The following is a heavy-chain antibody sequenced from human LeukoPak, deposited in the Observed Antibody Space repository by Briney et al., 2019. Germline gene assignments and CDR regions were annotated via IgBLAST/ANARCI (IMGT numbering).Heavy chain of an antibody. J-gene: IGHJ4*02. Sequence: SETLSLTCTVSGGSMSSSSYYWGWIRQPPGKGLEWIGSIYYSGSTYYNPSLKSRVTISVDTSKNQFSLKLSSVTAADTAVYYCARLLRYFDWARGYFDYWGQGTLVTVSS. V-gene: IGHV4-39*01. CDR3: ARLLRYFDWARGYFDY. CDR1: GGSMSSSSYY. D-gene: IGHD3-9*01. CDR2: IYYSGST.